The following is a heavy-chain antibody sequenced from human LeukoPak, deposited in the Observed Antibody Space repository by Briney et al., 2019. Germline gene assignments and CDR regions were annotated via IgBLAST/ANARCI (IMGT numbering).Heavy chain of an antibody. CDR2: INPNSGGT. Sequence: ASVKVSCKASEYTFTGYYVHWVRQAPGQGLEWMGWINPNSGGTNYAQKFQVRVTMTRDRSISTAYMELSRLRSDDTAVYYCARGRDELDYWGQGTLVTVSS. J-gene: IGHJ4*02. CDR3: ARGRDELDY. V-gene: IGHV1-2*02. D-gene: IGHD1-1*01. CDR1: EYTFTGYY.